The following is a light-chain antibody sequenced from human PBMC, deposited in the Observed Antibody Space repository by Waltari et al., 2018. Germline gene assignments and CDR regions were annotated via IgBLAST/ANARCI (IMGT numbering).Light chain of an antibody. CDR3: SSYTTSSAPGV. Sequence: QSALTQPASVSGSPGQSITISCSGTDSDVGPYAFVSWYQQHPGKAPHLIIYEVSNRPAGISNRFSASKSGNTASLTISGRQAEDEADYYCSSYTTSSAPGVFGTGTRVTVL. V-gene: IGLV2-14*01. CDR2: EVS. CDR1: DSDVGPYAF. J-gene: IGLJ1*01.